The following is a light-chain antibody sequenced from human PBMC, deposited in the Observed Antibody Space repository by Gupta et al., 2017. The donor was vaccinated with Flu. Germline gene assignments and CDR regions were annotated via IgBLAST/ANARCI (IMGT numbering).Light chain of an antibody. Sequence: ITIPCTGTSSDIGGYNYVSWYQHHPDKAPNLLIYDVSNRPSGISDRFSGSKSGNTASLTISGLQAEDEADYYCSSYTGSSTLLVFGGGTKLTVL. CDR2: DVS. CDR3: SSYTGSSTLLV. J-gene: IGLJ3*02. V-gene: IGLV2-14*03. CDR1: SSDIGGYNY.